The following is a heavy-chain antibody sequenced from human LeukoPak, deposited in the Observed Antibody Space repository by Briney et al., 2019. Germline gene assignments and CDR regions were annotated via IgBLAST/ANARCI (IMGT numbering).Heavy chain of an antibody. D-gene: IGHD3-22*01. V-gene: IGHV3-74*01. Sequence: GGSLRLSCAASGFTLSRYWMHWVRQAPGKGLVWVSRINGDGSTTSYADSVKGGFTISKENDKKTLYLQMNSLRAEDTAVYYCATGNYYDSRGYYTFGHWGQGTLVTVSS. CDR3: ATGNYYDSRGYYTFGH. J-gene: IGHJ1*01. CDR2: INGDGSTT. CDR1: GFTLSRYW.